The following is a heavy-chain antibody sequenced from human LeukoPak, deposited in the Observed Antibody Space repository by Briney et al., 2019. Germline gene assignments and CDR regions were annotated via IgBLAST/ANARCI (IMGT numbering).Heavy chain of an antibody. J-gene: IGHJ6*03. Sequence: SETLSLTCTVPGGSISSYYWSWIRQPPGQGLEWIGYVYYSGGTNYNPSLNSRVTISVDTSKNQFSLKLNSVTAADTAVYYCARGGYYTLEYYYYMEIWGKGTAVTVSS. CDR1: GGSISSYY. D-gene: IGHD3-3*01. CDR2: VYYSGGT. V-gene: IGHV4-59*01. CDR3: ARGGYYTLEYYYYMEI.